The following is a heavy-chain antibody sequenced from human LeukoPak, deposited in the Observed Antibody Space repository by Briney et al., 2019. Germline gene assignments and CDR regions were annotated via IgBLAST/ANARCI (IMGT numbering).Heavy chain of an antibody. Sequence: GGSLRLSCAASGFTFSSYAMSWVRQAPGKGLEWVSDMSGSGDNTCYADSVKGRFTSSRDNSKSTLYLQMNSLRAEDTGVYYCAKARIPSGNGYYSDWGQGTLVTVSS. J-gene: IGHJ4*02. CDR2: MSGSGDNT. V-gene: IGHV3-23*01. CDR3: AKARIPSGNGYYSD. CDR1: GFTFSSYA. D-gene: IGHD3-22*01.